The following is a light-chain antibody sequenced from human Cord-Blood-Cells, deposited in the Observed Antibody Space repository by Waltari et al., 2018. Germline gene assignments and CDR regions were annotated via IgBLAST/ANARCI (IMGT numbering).Light chain of an antibody. V-gene: IGLV6-57*01. J-gene: IGLJ3*02. CDR2: EDN. CDR1: SGSIASNY. CDR3: QSYDSSNWV. Sequence: NFMLTQPHSVSESPGKTVTISCTRSSGSIASNYVQWYQQRPGSPPTTVIYEDNQSPSGVPVRFSGSIDSSSNSASLTISGLKTEDEADYYCQSYDSSNWVFGGGTKLTVL.